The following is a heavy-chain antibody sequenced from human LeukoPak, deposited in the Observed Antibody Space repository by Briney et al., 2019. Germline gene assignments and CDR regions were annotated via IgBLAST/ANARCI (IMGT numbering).Heavy chain of an antibody. V-gene: IGHV4-34*01. CDR2: INHSGST. D-gene: IGHD1-26*01. Sequence: SETLSLTCAVYGGSFSGYYWSWIRQPPGKGLEWIGEINHSGSTNYNPSLKSRVTTSVDTSKNQFSLKLSSVTAADTAVYYCARDRGSYWGIDYWGQGTLVTVSS. J-gene: IGHJ4*02. CDR1: GGSFSGYY. CDR3: ARDRGSYWGIDY.